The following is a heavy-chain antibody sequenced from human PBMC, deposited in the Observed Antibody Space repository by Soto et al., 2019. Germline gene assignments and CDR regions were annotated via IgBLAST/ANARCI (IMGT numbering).Heavy chain of an antibody. V-gene: IGHV4-39*01. CDR2: IYYSGST. CDR3: ARHLFDTIFGVVIMDHYYGMDV. Sequence: SETLSLTCTVSGGSISSSSYYWGWIRQPPGKGLEWIGSIYYSGSTYYNPSLKSRVAISVDTSKNQFSLKLSSVTAADTAVYYCARHLFDTIFGVVIMDHYYGMDVWGQGTTVTVSS. CDR1: GGSISSSSYY. J-gene: IGHJ6*02. D-gene: IGHD3-3*01.